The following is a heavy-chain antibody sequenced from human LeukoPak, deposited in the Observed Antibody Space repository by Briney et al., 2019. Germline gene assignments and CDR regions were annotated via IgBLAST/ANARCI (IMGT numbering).Heavy chain of an antibody. J-gene: IGHJ6*03. CDR3: TTDRIPLFDYMDV. CDR2: IKSKTDGGTT. Sequence: PGGSLRLSWAASGFTFSNAWMSWVRQAPGKGLEWVGRIKSKTDGGTTDYAAPVKGRFTISRDDSKNTLYLQMNSLKTEDTAVYYCTTDRIPLFDYMDVWGKGTTVTVSS. D-gene: IGHD2-15*01. V-gene: IGHV3-15*01. CDR1: GFTFSNAW.